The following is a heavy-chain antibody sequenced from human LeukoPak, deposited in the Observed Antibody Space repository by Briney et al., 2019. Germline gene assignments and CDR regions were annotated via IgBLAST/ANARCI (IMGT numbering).Heavy chain of an antibody. CDR2: IIPILGIA. Sequence: RASVKVSCKASGGTFSSYAISWVRQAPGQGLEWMGRIIPILGIANYAQKFQGRVTITADKSTSTAYVELSSLRSEDTAVYYCARDRSTVTTPNWFDPWGQGTLVTVSS. V-gene: IGHV1-69*04. D-gene: IGHD4-17*01. J-gene: IGHJ5*02. CDR1: GGTFSSYA. CDR3: ARDRSTVTTPNWFDP.